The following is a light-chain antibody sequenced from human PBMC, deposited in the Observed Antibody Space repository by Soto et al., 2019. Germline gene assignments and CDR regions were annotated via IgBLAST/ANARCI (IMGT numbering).Light chain of an antibody. CDR3: QQSYSTLLLT. V-gene: IGKV3-20*01. Sequence: EIGLRKSAGTLSLSTGERATLSCRASHIFSNNYLAWYQQKPGQAPRLLIYGASNRATGIPDRFSGSGSGTDFTLTISSLQPEDFATYYCQQSYSTLLLTFGGRTNVDIK. CDR1: HIFSNNY. J-gene: IGKJ4*01. CDR2: GAS.